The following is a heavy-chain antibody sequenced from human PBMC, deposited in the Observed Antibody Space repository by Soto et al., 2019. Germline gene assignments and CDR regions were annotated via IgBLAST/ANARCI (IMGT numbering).Heavy chain of an antibody. Sequence: EVQLVESGGGLVQPGGSLRLSCAASGFTFSNYWMSWVRQAPGKGLEWVANIKEDGSERNYVDSVKGRFIISRDNAKNSLYLQLNSLRAEDTAVYYCAREGSENDFWGQGTLVTVSS. V-gene: IGHV3-7*05. J-gene: IGHJ4*02. CDR3: AREGSENDF. CDR1: GFTFSNYW. CDR2: IKEDGSER.